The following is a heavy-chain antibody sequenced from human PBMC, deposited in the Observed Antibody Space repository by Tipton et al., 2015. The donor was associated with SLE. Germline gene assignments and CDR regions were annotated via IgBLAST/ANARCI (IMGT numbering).Heavy chain of an antibody. CDR1: GLNFGIFG. V-gene: IGHV3-23*03. CDR3: ASLGTGLSYFDY. J-gene: IGHJ4*02. Sequence: SLRLSCAASGLNFGIFGINWVRQIPGRGLEWLAISYRGGPTYYADSVKGRFTISRDHSKNTVYLQMNSLRAEDTAVYYCASLGTGLSYFDYWGQGTLVTVSS. CDR2: ISYRGGPT. D-gene: IGHD7-27*01.